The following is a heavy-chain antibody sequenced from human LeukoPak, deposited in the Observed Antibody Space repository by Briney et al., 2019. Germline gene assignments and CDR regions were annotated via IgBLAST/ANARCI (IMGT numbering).Heavy chain of an antibody. CDR2: INPRGGST. V-gene: IGHV1-46*01. D-gene: IGHD2-2*01. CDR3: ARDYCTSTTCPNWFDP. CDR1: GYTFTSHY. J-gene: IGHJ5*02. Sequence: ASVKVSCKASGYTFTSHYMHWVRQAPGQGLEWMGLINPRGGSTSYAQKFQGRVTMTRDTSTSTVYMELSSLRSEDTAVYYCARDYCTSTTCPNWFDPWGQGTLVTVSS.